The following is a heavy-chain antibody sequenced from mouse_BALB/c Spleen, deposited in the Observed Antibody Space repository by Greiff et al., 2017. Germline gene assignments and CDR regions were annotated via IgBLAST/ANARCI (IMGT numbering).Heavy chain of an antibody. D-gene: IGHD2-2*01. CDR2: IWAGGST. V-gene: IGHV2-9*02. Sequence: VKLMESGPGLVAPSQSLSITCTVSGFSLTSYGVHWVRQPPGTGLEWLGVIWAGGSTNYNSALMSRLSISKDNSKSQVFLKMNSLQTDDTAMYYCARAEIDGYGHFDYWGQGTTLTVSS. CDR3: ARAEIDGYGHFDY. J-gene: IGHJ2*01. CDR1: GFSLTSYG.